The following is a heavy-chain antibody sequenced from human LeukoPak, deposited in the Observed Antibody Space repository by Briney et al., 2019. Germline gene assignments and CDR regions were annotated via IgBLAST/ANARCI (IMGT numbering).Heavy chain of an antibody. V-gene: IGHV3-23*01. D-gene: IGHD3-9*01. CDR3: AGGTGFIIKD. CDR1: GFAFSSYA. Sequence: GGSLRLSCAASGFAFSSYAMSCVRQAPGKGLEWVSIISASGDSTNYADSVKGRFSISRDNSKNTLYLKLNNLRVEDTAMYYCAGGTGFIIKDWGQGTLVTVSS. J-gene: IGHJ4*02. CDR2: ISASGDST.